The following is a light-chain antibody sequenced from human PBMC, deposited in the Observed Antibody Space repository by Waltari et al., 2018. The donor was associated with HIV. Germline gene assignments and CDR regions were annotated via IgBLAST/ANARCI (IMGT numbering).Light chain of an antibody. Sequence: DIQMTQSPSSLSASVVDRVTITCRASQDISNYLAWYQQKPGKIPKLLIYAASSLHSGVPSRFSGSGSGTDFTLTIGGLQPEDVATYYCQKYDSAPRTFGQGTKVEIK. CDR3: QKYDSAPRT. CDR1: QDISNY. J-gene: IGKJ1*01. CDR2: AAS. V-gene: IGKV1-27*01.